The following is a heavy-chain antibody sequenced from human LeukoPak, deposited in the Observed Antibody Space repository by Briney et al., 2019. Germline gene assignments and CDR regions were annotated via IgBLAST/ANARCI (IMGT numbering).Heavy chain of an antibody. CDR1: GFTFSSYG. CDR3: ARIATPQRVYGMDV. CDR2: IWYDGSNK. J-gene: IGHJ6*02. D-gene: IGHD6-13*01. V-gene: IGHV3-33*01. Sequence: GRSLRLSCAASGFTFSSYGMHWVRQAPGKGLEWVAVIWYDGSNKYYADSVKGRFTISRDNSKNTLYLQMNSLRAEDTAVYHCARIATPQRVYGMDVWGQGTTVTVSS.